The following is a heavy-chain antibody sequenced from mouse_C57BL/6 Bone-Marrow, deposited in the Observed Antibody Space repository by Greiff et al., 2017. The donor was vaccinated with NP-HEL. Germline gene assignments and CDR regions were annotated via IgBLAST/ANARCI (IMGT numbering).Heavy chain of an antibody. D-gene: IGHD3-1*01. Sequence: VQLQQSDAELVKPGASVKISCKASGYTFTDHTIHWMKQRPEQGLEWIGYIYPSDGSTKYNEKFKGKATLTADKSSSTAYMQLNSLTSEDAAVYFCARWGYGAWFAYWGQGTLVTVSA. CDR1: GYTFTDHT. J-gene: IGHJ3*01. CDR3: ARWGYGAWFAY. V-gene: IGHV1-78*01. CDR2: IYPSDGST.